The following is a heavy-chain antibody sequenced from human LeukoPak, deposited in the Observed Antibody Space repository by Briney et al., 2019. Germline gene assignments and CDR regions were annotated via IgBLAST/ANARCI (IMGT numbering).Heavy chain of an antibody. D-gene: IGHD3-22*01. Sequence: GGSLRLSCAASGFTFDDYGMSWVRQAPGKGLEWVSGINWNGGSTGYADSVKGRFTISRDNAKNSLYLQMNSLRAEDTALYYCARGFRRVDSSSPFDAFDIWGQGTMVTVSS. V-gene: IGHV3-20*04. CDR2: INWNGGST. CDR1: GFTFDDYG. CDR3: ARGFRRVDSSSPFDAFDI. J-gene: IGHJ3*02.